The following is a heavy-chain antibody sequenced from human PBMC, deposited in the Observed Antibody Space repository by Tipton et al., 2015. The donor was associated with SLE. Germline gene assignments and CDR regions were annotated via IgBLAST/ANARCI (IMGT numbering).Heavy chain of an antibody. V-gene: IGHV4-34*01. D-gene: IGHD3-3*01. CDR3: ARKRKRLLQWLPLDL. CDR1: GGPFIDAY. CDR2: IHPGGTS. Sequence: TLSLTCAVYGGPFIDAYWVWIRQAPGGGLEWIGEIHPGGTSIYKPSLESRVTMSIDTSRKQISLKVSSVTDAYAAMYYCARKRKRLLQWLPLDLWGQGTLVAVSS. J-gene: IGHJ5*02.